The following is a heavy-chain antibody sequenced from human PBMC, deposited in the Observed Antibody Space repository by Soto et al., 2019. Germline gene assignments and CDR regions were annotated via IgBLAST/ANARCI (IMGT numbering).Heavy chain of an antibody. Sequence: SETLSLTCAVYGGSFSGYYWSWIRQPPGKGLEWIGEINHSGSTNYNPSLKSRVTISVDTSKNQFSLKLSSVTAADTAVYYCARGPTTTVTTIVGYYYYYMDVWGKGTTVTVSS. CDR2: INHSGST. CDR3: ARGPTTTVTTIVGYYYYYMDV. J-gene: IGHJ6*03. CDR1: GGSFSGYY. V-gene: IGHV4-34*01. D-gene: IGHD4-17*01.